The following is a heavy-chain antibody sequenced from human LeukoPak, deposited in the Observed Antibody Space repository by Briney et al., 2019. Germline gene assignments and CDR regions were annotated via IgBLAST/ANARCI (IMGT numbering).Heavy chain of an antibody. J-gene: IGHJ4*02. CDR3: ARDQYDTWSRRGNFDS. V-gene: IGHV3-7*03. Sequence: GGSLRLPCVASGFSFGKYWMSWVRQAPGKGLEWVANIKLDGSEKNYVDSVKGRFTISRDNTKNSLYLQMNSLRAEDTAVFYCARDQYDTWSRRGNFDSWGQGTLVIVSS. CDR1: GFSFGKYW. CDR2: IKLDGSEK. D-gene: IGHD3/OR15-3a*01.